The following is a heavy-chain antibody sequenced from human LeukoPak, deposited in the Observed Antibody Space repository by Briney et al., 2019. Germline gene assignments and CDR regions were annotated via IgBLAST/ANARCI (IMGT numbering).Heavy chain of an antibody. CDR1: GFTFDDYA. CDR3: AKALRYYDFWSGSPFDP. Sequence: GRSLRLSCAASGFTFDDYAMHWVRQAPGKGLEGVSGVSWNSGSIGYADAVKGRFTISRDNAKNSLYLQMNSLRAEDTALYYCAKALRYYDFWSGSPFDPWGQGTLVTVSS. V-gene: IGHV3-9*01. D-gene: IGHD3-3*01. CDR2: VSWNSGSI. J-gene: IGHJ5*02.